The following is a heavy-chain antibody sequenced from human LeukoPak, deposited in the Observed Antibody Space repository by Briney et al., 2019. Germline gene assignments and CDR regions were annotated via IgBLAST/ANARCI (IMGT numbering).Heavy chain of an antibody. J-gene: IGHJ4*02. CDR1: GGSISSYY. CDR2: IYYSGST. V-gene: IGHV4-59*01. CDR3: ARVAPGTFWSGYPYYFDY. D-gene: IGHD3-3*01. Sequence: PSETLSLTCTVSGGSISSYYWSWIRQPPGKGLEWIGYIYYSGSTNYNPSLKSRVTISVDTSKNQFSLKLSSATAADTAVYYCARVAPGTFWSGYPYYFDYWGQGTLVTVSS.